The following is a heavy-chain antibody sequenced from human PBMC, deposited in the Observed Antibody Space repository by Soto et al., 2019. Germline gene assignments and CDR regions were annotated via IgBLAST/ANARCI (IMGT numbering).Heavy chain of an antibody. Sequence: GGSLRLSCAASGFTFTNAWMSWVRQAPGKGLEWVGRIKRKTDGETTDYAAFVKGRFTISRDDSKNTLYLQMNSLKTEDTAVYYCSTSYVSRWGQGTLVTVSS. CDR2: IKRKTDGETT. J-gene: IGHJ4*02. CDR1: GFTFTNAW. V-gene: IGHV3-15*01. D-gene: IGHD3-10*02. CDR3: STSYVSR.